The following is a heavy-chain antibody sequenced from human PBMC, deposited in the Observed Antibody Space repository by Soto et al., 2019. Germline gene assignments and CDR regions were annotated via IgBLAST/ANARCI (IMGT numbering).Heavy chain of an antibody. CDR2: IYYSGST. CDR1: GGSISSYY. D-gene: IGHD6-13*01. V-gene: IGHV4-59*01. CDR3: AATYISSWYYYYMDV. Sequence: QVQLQESGPGLVKPSETLSLTCTVSGGSISSYYWSWIRQPPGKGLEWIGYIYYSGSTNYNPSLKSRVTISVDTSKNQFSLKLSSVPAADTAVYYCAATYISSWYYYYMDVWGKGTTVTVSS. J-gene: IGHJ6*03.